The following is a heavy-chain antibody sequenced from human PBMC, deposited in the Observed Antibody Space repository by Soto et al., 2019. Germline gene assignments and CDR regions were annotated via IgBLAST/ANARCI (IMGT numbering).Heavy chain of an antibody. CDR1: GFTFSIYW. J-gene: IGHJ3*02. CDR3: ARPAMVRVGAFDI. Sequence: EVQLVDSGGGLVQPGGSLRLSCAASGFTFSIYWMHWVGQAPGKGLVWVSRINSDGSSTSYADSVKGRFTSSIDNAKNTLYLQMNRLRAEDTAVYYCARPAMVRVGAFDIWGQGTMVTVSS. V-gene: IGHV3-74*01. D-gene: IGHD5-18*01. CDR2: INSDGSST.